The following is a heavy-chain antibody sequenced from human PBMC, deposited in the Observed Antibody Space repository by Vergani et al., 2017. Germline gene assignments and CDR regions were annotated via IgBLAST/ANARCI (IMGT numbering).Heavy chain of an antibody. CDR2: IIPIFGTA. CDR3: AGQGPDIVVVVASSYYYYGMDV. CDR1: GGTFSSYA. J-gene: IGHJ6*02. Sequence: QVQLVQSGAEVKKPGSSVKVSCKASGGTFSSYAISWVRQAPGQGLEWMGGIIPIFGTANYAQKFQGRVTITADESTSTAYMELSSLRSEATAVYYCAGQGPDIVVVVASSYYYYGMDVWGQGTTVTVSS. V-gene: IGHV1-69*01. D-gene: IGHD2-15*01.